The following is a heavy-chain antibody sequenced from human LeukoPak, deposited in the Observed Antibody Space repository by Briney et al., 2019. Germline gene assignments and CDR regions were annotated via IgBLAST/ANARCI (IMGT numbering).Heavy chain of an antibody. CDR2: ICYSGST. CDR1: GGSISSGGYY. Sequence: PSETLSLTCTVSGGSISSGGYYWSWIPQHPGKGLEWIGYICYSGSTYYNPSLKSRITISVDTSKNQFSLKLSSVTAADTAVYYCARGFGGSSTSYAYPFGYWGQGTLVTVSS. V-gene: IGHV4-31*03. CDR3: ARGFGGSSTSYAYPFGY. J-gene: IGHJ4*02. D-gene: IGHD2-2*01.